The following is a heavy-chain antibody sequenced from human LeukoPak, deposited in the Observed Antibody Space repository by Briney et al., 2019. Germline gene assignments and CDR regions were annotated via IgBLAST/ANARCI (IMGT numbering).Heavy chain of an antibody. V-gene: IGHV3-74*01. CDR2: IKFDGSLA. J-gene: IGHJ2*01. CDR3: VTGHYDSRMYFDL. D-gene: IGHD3-22*01. CDR1: GLTFNTYW. Sequence: GGSLRLSCGASGLTFNTYWIHWVRQAPGKGLVWVSQIKFDGSLASYADPVKGRFTISRDNTKNTLYLQMNSLGTEDTAVYYCVTGHYDSRMYFDLWGRGTLVIVSS.